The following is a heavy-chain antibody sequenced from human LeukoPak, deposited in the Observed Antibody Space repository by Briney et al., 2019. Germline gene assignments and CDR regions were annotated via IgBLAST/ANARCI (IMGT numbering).Heavy chain of an antibody. CDR1: GGAFSSYA. CDR3: ARAGYEWELQFDY. J-gene: IGHJ4*02. CDR2: IIPIFGTA. D-gene: IGHD1-26*01. Sequence: GASVKVSRKPSGGAFSSYAISWGRHAPGQGLEWMGGIIPIFGTATYAQKSQGRVTITKDESTSTAYMEMSSLRPEDTAVYYCARAGYEWELQFDYWGQGTLVTVSS. V-gene: IGHV1-69*05.